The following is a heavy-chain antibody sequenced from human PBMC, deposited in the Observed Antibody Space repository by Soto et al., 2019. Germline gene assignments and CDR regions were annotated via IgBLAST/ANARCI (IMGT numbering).Heavy chain of an antibody. D-gene: IGHD2-2*03. Sequence: SETLSLTCTVSGGSISSYYWSWIRQPAGKGLEWIGRIYTSGSTNYNPSLKSRVTMSVDTSKNQFSLKLSSVTAADTAVYYCERDGYCSSTSCYPYGMDVWGQGTTVTVSS. CDR1: GGSISSYY. CDR3: ERDGYCSSTSCYPYGMDV. J-gene: IGHJ6*01. V-gene: IGHV4-4*07. CDR2: IYTSGST.